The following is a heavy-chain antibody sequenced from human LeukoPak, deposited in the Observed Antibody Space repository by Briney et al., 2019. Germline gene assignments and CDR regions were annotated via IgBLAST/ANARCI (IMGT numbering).Heavy chain of an antibody. D-gene: IGHD3-16*01. CDR2: IRQNGIEE. CDR1: QFTLSRHW. Sequence: GGSLRLSCTASQFTLSRHWMSWVRQAAGKGLEWVASIRQNGIEEHYVDSVKGRFIISRDNAENSVSLQMNSLRDEDTAMYYCARLLGESTIYDLWGQGTLVTVSS. CDR3: ARLLGESTIYDL. J-gene: IGHJ5*02. V-gene: IGHV3-7*01.